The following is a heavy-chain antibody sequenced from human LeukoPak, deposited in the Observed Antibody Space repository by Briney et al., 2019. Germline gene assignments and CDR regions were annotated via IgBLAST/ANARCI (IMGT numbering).Heavy chain of an antibody. D-gene: IGHD4-23*01. V-gene: IGHV1-24*01. Sequence: ASVKVSCKVSGYTLTELSMHWVRPAPGKGLEWMGGFDPEDGETIYAQKFQGRVTMTEDTSTDTAYMELSSLRSEDTAVYYCATDRSTTVVTHIRFDYWGQGTLVTVSS. CDR3: ATDRSTTVVTHIRFDY. J-gene: IGHJ4*02. CDR2: FDPEDGET. CDR1: GYTLTELS.